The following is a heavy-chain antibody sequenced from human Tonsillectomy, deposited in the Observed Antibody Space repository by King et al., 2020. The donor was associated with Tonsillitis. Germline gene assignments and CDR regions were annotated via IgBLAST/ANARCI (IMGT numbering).Heavy chain of an antibody. CDR3: ARDHAILELPDEAFDF. V-gene: IGHV1-18*01. CDR2: INVYSGNT. CDR1: GYIFDNYA. J-gene: IGHJ3*01. D-gene: IGHD1-26*01. Sequence: VQLVESGAEVKKPGASVKVSCETSGYIFDNYAITWVRQAPGQGLEWVGWINVYSGNTKCAQKLQGRVTMTADTSRTTVYMELRSLRSDDTALYYCARDHAILELPDEAFDFWGQGTMVTVSS.